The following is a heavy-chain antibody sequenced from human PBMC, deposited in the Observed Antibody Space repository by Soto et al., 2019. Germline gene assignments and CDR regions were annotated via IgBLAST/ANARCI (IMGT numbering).Heavy chain of an antibody. Sequence: SETQSLPCTVSGGSISSSSYYRGWIRQPPGKGLEWIGSIYYSGSTYYNPSLKSRVTISVDTSKNQFSLKLSSVTAADTAVYYCARLFSSGYAPYFGYWGQGTLVTVSS. J-gene: IGHJ4*02. V-gene: IGHV4-39*01. CDR2: IYYSGST. CDR1: GGSISSSSYY. D-gene: IGHD3-22*01. CDR3: ARLFSSGYAPYFGY.